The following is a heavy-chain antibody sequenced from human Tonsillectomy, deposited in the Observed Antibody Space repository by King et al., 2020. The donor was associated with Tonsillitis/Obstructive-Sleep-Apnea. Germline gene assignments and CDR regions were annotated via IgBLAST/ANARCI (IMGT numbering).Heavy chain of an antibody. D-gene: IGHD2-2*01. CDR1: GFTFDDYA. CDR2: ISGDGGST. V-gene: IGHV3-43*02. J-gene: IGHJ3*02. CDR3: AKALGGVHCSISCYQGAFDI. Sequence: QLVQSVGGVVQPGGSLRLSCAASGFTFDDYAMHWVRQAPGKGLEWVSLISGDGGSTYYADSLKGRFTISRDNSKNSLYLQMNSLRTEDTALYYCAKALGGVHCSISCYQGAFDIWGQGTMVTVSS.